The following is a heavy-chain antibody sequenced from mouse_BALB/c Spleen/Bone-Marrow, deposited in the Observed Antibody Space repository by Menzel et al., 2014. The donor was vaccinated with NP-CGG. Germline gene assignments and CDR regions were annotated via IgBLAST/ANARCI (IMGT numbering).Heavy chain of an antibody. D-gene: IGHD2-2*01. CDR2: IYPGDGST. J-gene: IGHJ3*01. Sequence: QVQLQQSGPELVKPRASVKMSCKASGYTFXSYYIHWVKQRPGQGLEWIGWIYPGDGSTKYNEKFKGKTTLTADKSSSTAYMLLSSLTSEDSAIYFCAICYGYDEFAYWGQGTLVTVSA. V-gene: IGHV1S56*01. CDR1: GYTFXSYY. CDR3: AICYGYDEFAY.